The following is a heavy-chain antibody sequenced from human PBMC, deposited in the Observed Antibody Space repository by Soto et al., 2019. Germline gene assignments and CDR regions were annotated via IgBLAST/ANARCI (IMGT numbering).Heavy chain of an antibody. CDR2: INHSGST. CDR1: GGSFSGYY. CDR3: ARGSITMVLVFIKKKRYYYYKDF. D-gene: IGHD3-10*01. J-gene: IGHJ6*03. Sequence: SETLSLTCAVYGGSFSGYYWSWIRQPPGKGLEWIGEINHSGSTNYNPSLKSRVTISVDTSKNQFSLKLSSVAAADTAVYYCARGSITMVLVFIKKKRYYYYKDFSGKGTTVTVSS. V-gene: IGHV4-34*01.